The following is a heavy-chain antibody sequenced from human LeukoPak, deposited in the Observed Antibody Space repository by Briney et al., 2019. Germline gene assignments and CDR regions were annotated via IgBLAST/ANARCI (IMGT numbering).Heavy chain of an antibody. D-gene: IGHD5-12*01. V-gene: IGHV3-23*01. CDR1: GFTFYNYA. CDR2: ISNTGGST. J-gene: IGHJ4*02. CDR3: AREVGYDSHYFDY. Sequence: GGSLRLSCAASGFTFYNYAMSWVRQAPGKGLEWVSTISNTGGSTYYGDPVKGRFTISRDNSKNTLYLQMNSLRAEDTAVYYCAREVGYDSHYFDYWGQGTLVPVSS.